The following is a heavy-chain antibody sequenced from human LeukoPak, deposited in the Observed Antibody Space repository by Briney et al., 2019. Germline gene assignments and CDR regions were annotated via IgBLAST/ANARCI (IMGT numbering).Heavy chain of an antibody. CDR1: GSRFTSYW. D-gene: IGHD6-19*01. J-gene: IGHJ6*04. CDR3: ARLSRAVLTYGMDV. V-gene: IGHV5-51*01. CDR2: IYPGDSDT. Sequence: GASLKISCKGSGSRFTSYWIAWVRQMPGKGLEWMGIIYPGDSDTRYSPPFQGQVTISADKSISTAYLQWSSLKASDTAMYYCARLSRAVLTYGMDVWGKGTTVTVSS.